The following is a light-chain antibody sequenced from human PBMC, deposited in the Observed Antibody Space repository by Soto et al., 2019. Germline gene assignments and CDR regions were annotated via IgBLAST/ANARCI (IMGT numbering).Light chain of an antibody. CDR1: QSISTW. Sequence: DILMTQSPSTLSASVGDRVTITCRASQSISTWLAWYQQKPGKAPKVLIYDASSLESGVPSRFEGSGSGTEFTLTISSLQPDDFATYYCQQYNSYWTFGQGTKVEMK. CDR2: DAS. J-gene: IGKJ1*01. CDR3: QQYNSYWT. V-gene: IGKV1-5*01.